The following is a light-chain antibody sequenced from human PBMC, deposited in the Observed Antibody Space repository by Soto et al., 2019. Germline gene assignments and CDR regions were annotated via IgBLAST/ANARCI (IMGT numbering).Light chain of an antibody. Sequence: IVLTQSPLSLPVTLGQPASISCRSSQSLVHSDGNTYLNWFQQRPGQSPRRLIYKASNLDSGVPDRFSGSGSGTDFTLSISRVEADDVGVYYCMQAITFTFGQGTRVEIK. J-gene: IGKJ1*01. CDR1: QSLVHSDGNTY. CDR2: KAS. V-gene: IGKV2-30*02. CDR3: MQAITFT.